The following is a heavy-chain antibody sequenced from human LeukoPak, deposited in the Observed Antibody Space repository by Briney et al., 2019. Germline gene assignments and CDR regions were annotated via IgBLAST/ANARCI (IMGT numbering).Heavy chain of an antibody. V-gene: IGHV4-39*07. CDR3: ARYSDKYGDYDYYYGMDV. CDR2: IYHSGST. Sequence: SETLSLTCTVSGGSISSSSYYWGWIRQPPGKGLEWIGSIYHSGSTYYNPSPKSRVTISVDTSKNQFSLKLSSVTAADTAVYYCARYSDKYGDYDYYYGMDVWGQGTTVTVSS. J-gene: IGHJ6*02. D-gene: IGHD4-17*01. CDR1: GGSISSSSYY.